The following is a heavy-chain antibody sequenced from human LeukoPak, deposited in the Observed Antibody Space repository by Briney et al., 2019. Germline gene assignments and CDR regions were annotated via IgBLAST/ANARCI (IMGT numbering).Heavy chain of an antibody. Sequence: PGGSLRLSCAASGFTFSSYSMNWVRQAPGKGLEWVSSISSSSSYIYYADSVKGRFTISRDNSMNRLYLQMNSLRAEDTAVYYCATGAYFADWGQGTLVTVSS. D-gene: IGHD2-21*01. J-gene: IGHJ4*02. V-gene: IGHV3-21*04. CDR1: GFTFSSYS. CDR2: ISSSSSYI. CDR3: ATGAYFAD.